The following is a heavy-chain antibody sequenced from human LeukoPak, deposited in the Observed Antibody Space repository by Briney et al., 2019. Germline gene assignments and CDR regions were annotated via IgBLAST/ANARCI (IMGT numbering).Heavy chain of an antibody. CDR1: GGSISSSSYY. Sequence: SETLSLTCTVSGGSISSSSYYWSWIRQPPGKGLEWIGYIYRSGSTYYNPSLKSRVTISVDRSKNQFSLKLSSMTAADTAVYYCARDSGDYWGQGTLVTVSS. CDR2: IYRSGST. J-gene: IGHJ4*02. CDR3: ARDSGDY. V-gene: IGHV4-30-2*01.